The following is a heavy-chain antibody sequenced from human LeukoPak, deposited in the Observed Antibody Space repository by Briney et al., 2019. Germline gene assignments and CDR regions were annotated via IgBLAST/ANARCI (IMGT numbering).Heavy chain of an antibody. CDR2: VHHSGTT. D-gene: IGHD4-17*01. J-gene: IGHJ5*02. Sequence: KPSETLSLTCNVSGYSLSRGYYWGWIRQPPGKGLEWIGSVHHSGTTYYNPSLRSRVTISVDKSKNQISLEVTSVTAADTAVYYCARDWGFGDSEDWFDPWGQGTLVTVSS. V-gene: IGHV4-38-2*02. CDR1: GYSLSRGYY. CDR3: ARDWGFGDSEDWFDP.